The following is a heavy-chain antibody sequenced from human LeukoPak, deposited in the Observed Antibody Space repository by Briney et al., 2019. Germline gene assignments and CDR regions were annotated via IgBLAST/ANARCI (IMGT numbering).Heavy chain of an antibody. CDR2: FDPEDGET. CDR1: GYTLTELS. J-gene: IGHJ4*02. V-gene: IGHV1-24*01. CDR3: ATADRGYYDSSGYLDY. Sequence: GASVKVSCKVSGYTLTELSMHWVRQAPGKGLEWMGGFDPEDGETIYAQKFQGRVTMTEDTSTDTAYMELSGLRSEDTAVYYCATADRGYYDSSGYLDYWGQGTLVTVSS. D-gene: IGHD3-22*01.